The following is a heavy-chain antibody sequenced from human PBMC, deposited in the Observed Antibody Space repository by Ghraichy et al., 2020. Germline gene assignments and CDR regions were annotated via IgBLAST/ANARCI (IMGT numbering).Heavy chain of an antibody. CDR2: IYISGST. J-gene: IGHJ3*02. CDR3: ARDRTDYVWGTSIGSFDI. D-gene: IGHD3-16*01. Sequence: SETLSLTCIVSGGSISSSYWNWIRQAAGKGLEWIGRIYISGSTNYNPSFKNRVTMSVDTSKNQFSLKLSSVTAADTAVYYCARDRTDYVWGTSIGSFDIWGQGTMVTVSS. CDR1: GGSISSSY. V-gene: IGHV4-4*07.